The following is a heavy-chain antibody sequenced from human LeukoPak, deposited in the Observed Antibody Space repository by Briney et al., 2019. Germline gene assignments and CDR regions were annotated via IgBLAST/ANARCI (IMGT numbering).Heavy chain of an antibody. CDR3: ARVSSAWYFDC. Sequence: PGGSLRLSCAASGFTFSDHYMEWVRQAPGKGLEWVGRTRNKANSYTTEYAASVKGRFTISRDDSKNSLYLQMNSLKTEDTAVYYCARVSSAWYFDCWGQGALVTVSS. V-gene: IGHV3-72*01. CDR2: TRNKANSYTT. J-gene: IGHJ4*02. D-gene: IGHD6-19*01. CDR1: GFTFSDHY.